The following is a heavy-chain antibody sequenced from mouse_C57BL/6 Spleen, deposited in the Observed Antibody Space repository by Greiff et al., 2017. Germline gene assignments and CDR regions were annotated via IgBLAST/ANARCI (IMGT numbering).Heavy chain of an antibody. J-gene: IGHJ2*01. CDR3: ASGYGSSYGGGYFDY. V-gene: IGHV1-81*01. CDR1: GYTFTSYG. D-gene: IGHD1-1*01. CDR2: IYPRSGNT. Sequence: VQLQQSGAELARPGASVKLSCKASGYTFTSYGISWVKQRTGQGLEWIGEIYPRSGNTYYNEKFTGKATLTADKSSSTAYMELRSLTSEDSAVYFCASGYGSSYGGGYFDYWGQGTTLTVSS.